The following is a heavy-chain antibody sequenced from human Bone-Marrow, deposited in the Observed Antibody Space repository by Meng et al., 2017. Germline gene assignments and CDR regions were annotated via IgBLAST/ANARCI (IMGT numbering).Heavy chain of an antibody. D-gene: IGHD1-26*01. Sequence: GESLKISCAASGFTFSSFAMHWVRQAPGKGLQWVAVISYDVSKKYFADSVKGRFTISRDNSKNTLYLQMNSLRVEDTAVYYCAKGGRDPYYYAMDVWGQGATVTVSS. J-gene: IGHJ6*02. V-gene: IGHV3-30*01. CDR2: ISYDVSKK. CDR1: GFTFSSFA. CDR3: AKGGRDPYYYAMDV.